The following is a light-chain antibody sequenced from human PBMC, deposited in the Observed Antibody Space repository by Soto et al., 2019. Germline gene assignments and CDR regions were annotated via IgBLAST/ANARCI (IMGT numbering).Light chain of an antibody. CDR1: QSISDN. V-gene: IGKV3-15*01. CDR3: QLYGDSPMYT. CDR2: GAS. Sequence: DIVMTQSPAILSVSLGERATLSCLASQSISDNLAWYQQRSGQAPRLLIYGASTRATGVPARFSGSGSGTEFTLTISSLQSDDFAVYYCQLYGDSPMYTFGLGTKLEIK. J-gene: IGKJ2*01.